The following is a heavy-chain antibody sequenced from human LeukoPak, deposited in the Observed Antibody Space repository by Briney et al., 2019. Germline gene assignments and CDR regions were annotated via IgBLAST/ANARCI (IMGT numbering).Heavy chain of an antibody. Sequence: ASVKVSCNASGYTFTSYAISWVRQAPAQGLEWMGGISAYNGNTNYAQKLQGRVTMTTDTSTSTAYMELRSLRSDDTAVYYCARLPAYYDFWSGYSWFDPWGQGTLVTVSS. CDR1: GYTFTSYA. D-gene: IGHD3-3*01. CDR3: ARLPAYYDFWSGYSWFDP. CDR2: ISAYNGNT. V-gene: IGHV1-18*01. J-gene: IGHJ5*02.